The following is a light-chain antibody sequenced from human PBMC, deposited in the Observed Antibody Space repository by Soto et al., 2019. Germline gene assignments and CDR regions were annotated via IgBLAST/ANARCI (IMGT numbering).Light chain of an antibody. Sequence: EIVLTQSPGTLSLSPGERATLSCRASQSVSSSYLAWYQQKPGQAPRLLIYGASSRATDIPDRFSGSGSGTHFTLTISRLEPEDFAVYYCQQYGSSPPVTFGGGTKVEIK. J-gene: IGKJ4*01. CDR2: GAS. CDR1: QSVSSSY. V-gene: IGKV3-20*01. CDR3: QQYGSSPPVT.